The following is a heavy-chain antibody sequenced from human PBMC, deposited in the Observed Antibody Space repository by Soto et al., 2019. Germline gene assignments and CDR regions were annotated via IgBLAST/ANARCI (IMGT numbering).Heavy chain of an antibody. J-gene: IGHJ3*02. CDR3: ARVGNLRYFDWYGVEDAFDI. CDR2: IYYSGST. V-gene: IGHV4-31*03. D-gene: IGHD3-9*01. CDR1: GGSISSGGYY. Sequence: SETLSLTCTVSGGSISSGGYYWSWIRQHPGKGLEWIGYIYYSGSTYYNPSLKSRVTISVDTSKNQFSLKLSSVTAADTAVYYCARVGNLRYFDWYGVEDAFDIWGQGTIVTVSS.